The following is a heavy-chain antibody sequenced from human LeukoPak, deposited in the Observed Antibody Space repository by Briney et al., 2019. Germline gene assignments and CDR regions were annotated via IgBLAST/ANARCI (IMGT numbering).Heavy chain of an antibody. CDR3: ARDQTEGDYYDSSGYPPYFDY. CDR2: INSDGSST. Sequence: GGSLRLSCAASGFTFSSYWMHWVRQAPGKGLVWVSRINSDGSSTSYADSVKGRFTISRDNAKNTLYLQMNSLRAEDTAVYYCARDQTEGDYYDSSGYPPYFDYWGQGTLVTVSS. J-gene: IGHJ4*02. CDR1: GFTFSSYW. V-gene: IGHV3-74*01. D-gene: IGHD3-22*01.